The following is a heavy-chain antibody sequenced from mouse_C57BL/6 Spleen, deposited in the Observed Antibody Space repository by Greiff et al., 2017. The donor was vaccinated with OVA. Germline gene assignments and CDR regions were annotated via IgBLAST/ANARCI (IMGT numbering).Heavy chain of an antibody. J-gene: IGHJ1*03. CDR1: GYTFTSYW. V-gene: IGHV1-69*01. CDR3: ARRRASSSDWYVDV. Sequence: QVQLQQPGAELVMPGASVKLSCKASGYTFTSYWMHWVKQRPGQGLEWIGEIDPSDSCTNYTQKFKGKSTLTVDKSSSTAYMQLSSLTSEDSAVYYCARRRASSSDWYVDVWGTGTTGTVSA. D-gene: IGHD3-3*01. CDR2: IDPSDSCT.